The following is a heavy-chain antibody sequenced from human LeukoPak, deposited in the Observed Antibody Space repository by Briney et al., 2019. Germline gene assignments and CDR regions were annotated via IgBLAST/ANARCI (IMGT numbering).Heavy chain of an antibody. Sequence: SETLSLTCSVSGASISTLYWSWIRQPPGKGLEWIGYVYYTGSTNYNPSLKSRVTIFPDTSKNQFSLRLTSVTAADTAVDYCARHGVYSSSSYFDYLGQGTLVTVSS. J-gene: IGHJ4*02. CDR1: GASISTLY. CDR2: VYYTGST. CDR3: ARHGVYSSSSYFDY. V-gene: IGHV4-59*08. D-gene: IGHD6-6*01.